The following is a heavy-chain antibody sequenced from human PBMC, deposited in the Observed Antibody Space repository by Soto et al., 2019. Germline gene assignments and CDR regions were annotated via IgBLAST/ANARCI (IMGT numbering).Heavy chain of an antibody. CDR2: IYGNGAGI. CDR1: GFSFTNYA. CDR3: AKGSYCSGGSCLYYYGMDV. Sequence: EVQLLEAGGGLAQPGGSLRLSCAGSGFSFTNYAMMWVRQAPGKGLESVSGIYGNGAGISYADSVKGRFTISRDNSKNTLYLQMNSLRAEDTAVYYCAKGSYCSGGSCLYYYGMDVWGQGTTVTVSS. V-gene: IGHV3-23*01. J-gene: IGHJ6*02. D-gene: IGHD2-15*01.